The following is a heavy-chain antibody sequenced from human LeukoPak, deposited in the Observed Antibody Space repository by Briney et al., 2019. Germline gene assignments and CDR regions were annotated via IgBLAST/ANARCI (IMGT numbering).Heavy chain of an antibody. V-gene: IGHV1-2*02. CDR3: ASLLRLGELPPSGGYYYYYYMDV. CDR1: GYTFTDYY. Sequence: ASVKVSCKASGYTFTDYYIHWVRQAPGQGLEWMGWINPNSGGTNYAQKFQGRVTMTRDTSISTAYMELSRLRSDDTAVYYCASLLRLGELPPSGGYYYYYYMDVWGKGTTVTVSS. CDR2: INPNSGGT. D-gene: IGHD3-16*01. J-gene: IGHJ6*03.